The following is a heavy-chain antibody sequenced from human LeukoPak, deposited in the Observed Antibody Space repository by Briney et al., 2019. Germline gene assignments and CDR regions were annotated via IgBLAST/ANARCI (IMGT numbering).Heavy chain of an antibody. CDR1: GFTFSSYG. CDR3: AKDVSFIVVVPAAAYY. D-gene: IGHD2-2*01. J-gene: IGHJ4*02. V-gene: IGHV3-33*06. Sequence: GSLRLSCAASGFTFSSYGMHWVRQAPGKGLEWVAVIWYDGSNKYYADSVKGRFTISRDNSKNTLYLQMNSLRAEDTAVYYCAKDVSFIVVVPAAAYYWGQGTLVTVSS. CDR2: IWYDGSNK.